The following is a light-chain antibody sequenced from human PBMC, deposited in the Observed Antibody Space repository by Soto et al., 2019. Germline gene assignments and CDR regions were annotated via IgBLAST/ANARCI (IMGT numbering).Light chain of an antibody. V-gene: IGKV1-5*01. Sequence: IQMTQSPSIVSASGEERVTITCLASQSISRWLAWYQQKPGRAPKLLIYDASNLESGVPSRFSGSGSGTEFTLTIGSLQPDDFATFCSQQYSDNSITSGQGTRLEI. CDR3: QQYSDNSIT. J-gene: IGKJ5*01. CDR2: DAS. CDR1: QSISRW.